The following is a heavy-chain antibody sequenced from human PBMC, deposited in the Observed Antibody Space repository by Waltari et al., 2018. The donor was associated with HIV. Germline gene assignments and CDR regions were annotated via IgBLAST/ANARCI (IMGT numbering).Heavy chain of an antibody. Sequence: QVQMVQSGAEVRKPGSSVKVSGKASGGTVRRYAICWWRPARAQGREWVGGMIPMVGTANYAQKFQGRVTITSDESTSTTYMELSSLRSEDTAVYYCARGSWDYVWGSYQTIRYLDYWGQGTLVTVSS. CDR3: ARGSWDYVWGSYQTIRYLDY. J-gene: IGHJ4*02. D-gene: IGHD3-16*02. CDR1: GGTVRRYA. V-gene: IGHV1-69*01. CDR2: MIPMVGTA.